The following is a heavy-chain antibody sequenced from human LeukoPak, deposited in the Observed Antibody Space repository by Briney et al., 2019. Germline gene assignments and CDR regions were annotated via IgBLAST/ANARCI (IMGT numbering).Heavy chain of an antibody. Sequence: SVKVSCKASGGTFSSYAISWVRQAPGQGLEWMGGIIPIFGTANYAQKFQGRVTITADESTSTAYMELSSLRSEDTAVYYCAGVSEMATITSPFDYWGQGTLVTVSS. CDR3: AGVSEMATITSPFDY. CDR2: IIPIFGTA. D-gene: IGHD5-24*01. V-gene: IGHV1-69*01. CDR1: GGTFSSYA. J-gene: IGHJ4*02.